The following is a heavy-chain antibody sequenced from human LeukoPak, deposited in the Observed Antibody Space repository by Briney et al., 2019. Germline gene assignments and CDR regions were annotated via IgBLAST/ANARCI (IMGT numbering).Heavy chain of an antibody. V-gene: IGHV1-69*13. D-gene: IGHD2-2*01. CDR1: GGTFSSYA. CDR2: IIPIFGTA. J-gene: IGHJ6*02. CDR3: ARRGVGYCSSTSCYYPDDYYGMDV. Sequence: SVKVSCKASGGTFSSYAISWVRQAPGQGLEWMGGIIPIFGTANYAQKFQGRVTITADESTSTAYMELSSLRSEDTAVYYCARRGVGYCSSTSCYYPDDYYGMDVWGQGITVTVSS.